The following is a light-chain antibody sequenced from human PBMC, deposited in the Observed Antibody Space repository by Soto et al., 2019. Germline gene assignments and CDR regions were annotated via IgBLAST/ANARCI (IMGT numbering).Light chain of an antibody. J-gene: IGKJ1*01. CDR2: GSS. V-gene: IGKV3-15*01. Sequence: EIVMTQSPATLSVSPGERATLSCRASQSVSSNLAWYQQKPGQAPRLLIYGSSTWATGIPASFCGSGSGTEFTLTICSRRSEDFEVYYCQQYNNWPPWTFGRGTKVEIK. CDR1: QSVSSN. CDR3: QQYNNWPPWT.